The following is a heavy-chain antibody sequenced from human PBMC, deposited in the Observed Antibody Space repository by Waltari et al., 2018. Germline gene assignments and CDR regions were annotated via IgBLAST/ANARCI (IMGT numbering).Heavy chain of an antibody. D-gene: IGHD3-22*01. CDR1: GFTLSSYW. Sequence: EVQLVESGGGLVQPGGSLRLPCAASGFTLSSYWMRWVRQAPGKGPEGGANIKKDGSEEYYVDSVRGRFTISRDNAKNSLYLQMNSLRPEDTAVYYCARDQWFAFDIWGQGTMVTVSS. CDR2: IKKDGSEE. CDR3: ARDQWFAFDI. V-gene: IGHV3-7*01. J-gene: IGHJ3*02.